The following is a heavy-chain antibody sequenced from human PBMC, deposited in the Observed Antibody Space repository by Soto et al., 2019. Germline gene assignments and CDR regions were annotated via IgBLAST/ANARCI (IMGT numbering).Heavy chain of an antibody. CDR2: IYYSGST. V-gene: IGHV4-39*01. Sequence: PSETLSLTCTVSGGSISSSSYYWGWIRQPPGKGLEWIGSIYYSGSTYYNPSLKSRVTISVDTSKNQFSLKLSSVTAADTAVYYCARPTGYSSGWYWFDPWGQGTLVTVSS. CDR3: ARPTGYSSGWYWFDP. D-gene: IGHD6-19*01. J-gene: IGHJ5*02. CDR1: GGSISSSSYY.